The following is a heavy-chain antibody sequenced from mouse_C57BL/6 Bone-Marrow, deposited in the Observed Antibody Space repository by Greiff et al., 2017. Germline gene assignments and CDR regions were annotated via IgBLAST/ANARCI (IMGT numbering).Heavy chain of an antibody. Sequence: QVQLQQPGAELVRPGTSVKLSCKASGYTFTSYWMHWVKQRPGQGLEWIGVIDPSDSYTNYNQKFNGKATLTVDTSSSTAYMQLSSLTSEDSAVYYCARDCGDDAGFAYWGQGTLVTVSA. J-gene: IGHJ3*01. CDR1: GYTFTSYW. CDR3: ARDCGDDAGFAY. V-gene: IGHV1-59*01. CDR2: IDPSDSYT. D-gene: IGHD2-2*01.